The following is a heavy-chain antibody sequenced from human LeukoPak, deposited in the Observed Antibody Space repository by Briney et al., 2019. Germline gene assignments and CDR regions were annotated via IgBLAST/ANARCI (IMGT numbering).Heavy chain of an antibody. CDR2: IYPGDSDT. D-gene: IGHD3-10*01. J-gene: IGHJ4*02. Sequence: GESLKISCKGSGYSFTSYWIGWVRQMPGKGLEWKGIIYPGDSDTRYSPSFQGQVTISADKSISTAYLQWSSLKASDTAMYYCARQETSYGSELHAGYWGQGTLVTVSS. CDR3: ARQETSYGSELHAGY. V-gene: IGHV5-51*01. CDR1: GYSFTSYW.